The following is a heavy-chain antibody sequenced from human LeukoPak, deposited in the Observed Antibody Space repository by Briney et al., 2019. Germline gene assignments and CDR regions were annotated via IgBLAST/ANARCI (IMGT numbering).Heavy chain of an antibody. J-gene: IGHJ4*02. CDR3: ARSRDVAGTYRSFDY. Sequence: GESLKISCVGSGYSFFNYWIGWVRQMPGKGLEWVGFIYPGDSDTRHSPSFQGQVTISVDESISTAFLQWGSLKASDTAIYYCARSRDVAGTYRSFDYWGQGTLVTVSP. CDR1: GYSFFNYW. V-gene: IGHV5-51*01. CDR2: IYPGDSDT. D-gene: IGHD6-19*01.